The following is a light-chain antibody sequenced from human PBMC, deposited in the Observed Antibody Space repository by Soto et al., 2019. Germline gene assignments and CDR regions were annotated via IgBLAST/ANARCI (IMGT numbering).Light chain of an antibody. Sequence: DIVMTQSPLSLPVTPGEPASVSCRSSQSLLHSNGYNYLDCYLQKPGQFPQLLIHLGSNRASGVPDRFSGSGSGTDFTLKISRVEAEDVGVYYCMQPDTFGHGTKVDIK. J-gene: IGKJ3*01. CDR2: LGS. V-gene: IGKV2-28*01. CDR1: QSLLHSNGYNY. CDR3: MQPDT.